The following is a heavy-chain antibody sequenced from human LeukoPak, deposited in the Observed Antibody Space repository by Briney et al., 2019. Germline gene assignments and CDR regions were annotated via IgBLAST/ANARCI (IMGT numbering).Heavy chain of an antibody. J-gene: IGHJ4*02. CDR1: GASITSGDYS. D-gene: IGHD2-21*02. CDR2: IYHTGNT. CDR3: ASLGGGDSYYFDY. V-gene: IGHV4-30-2*02. Sequence: PSETLSLTCAVSGASITSGDYSWNWMRQPPGKGLEWIGYIYHTGNTYYNPSLKSRVTISVDRSKNQFSLKLSSVTAADTAVYYCASLGGGDSYYFDYWGQGTLVTVSS.